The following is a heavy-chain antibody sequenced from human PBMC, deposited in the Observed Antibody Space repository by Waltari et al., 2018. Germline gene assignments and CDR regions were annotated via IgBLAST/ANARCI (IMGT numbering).Heavy chain of an antibody. J-gene: IGHJ4*02. CDR1: GFTFRSYW. D-gene: IGHD6-6*01. Sequence: EVQLVASGGGLVQPGGSLRLLCAADGFTFRSYWMGWVRQAPGKGLEWVANIKEDGSEKSYVDSVKGRFTISRDNAKNSLSLQMNSLRAEDTAVYYCARISSTATRDSWGRGTLVTVSS. CDR2: IKEDGSEK. V-gene: IGHV3-7*01. CDR3: ARISSTATRDS.